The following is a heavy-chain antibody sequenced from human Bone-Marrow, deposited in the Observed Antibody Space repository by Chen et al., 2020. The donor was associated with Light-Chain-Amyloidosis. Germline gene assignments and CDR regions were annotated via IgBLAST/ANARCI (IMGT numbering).Heavy chain of an antibody. V-gene: IGHV5-51*01. CDR3: ARRRDGYNFDY. CDR2: IYPDDSDA. J-gene: IGHJ4*02. CDR1: GNTFPNYW. Sequence: EVQLEQSGQEVKKHGESMKISCKGYGNTFPNYWIGWVRQMPGKGLEWMGVIYPDDSDARYSPSFEGQVTISADKSITTAYLQWRSLKASDTAMYYCARRRDGYNFDYWGQGTLVTVSS. D-gene: IGHD5-12*01.